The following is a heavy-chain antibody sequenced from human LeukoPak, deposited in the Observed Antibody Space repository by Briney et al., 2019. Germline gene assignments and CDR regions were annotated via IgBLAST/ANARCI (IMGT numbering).Heavy chain of an antibody. D-gene: IGHD3-3*01. CDR1: GFTFSSYS. V-gene: IGHV3-48*04. J-gene: IGHJ6*03. CDR3: ARDRTIITIFGVVSGWYMDV. Sequence: GGSLRLSCAASGFTFSSYSMNWVRQAPGKGLEWVSYISSSSSTIYYADSVKGRFTISRDNAKNSLYLQMNSLRAEDSAVYYCARDRTIITIFGVVSGWYMDVWGKGTTVTVSS. CDR2: ISSSSSTI.